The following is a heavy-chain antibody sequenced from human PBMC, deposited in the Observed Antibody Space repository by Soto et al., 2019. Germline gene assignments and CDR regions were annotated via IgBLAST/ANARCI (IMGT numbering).Heavy chain of an antibody. CDR1: GYTFTSYY. D-gene: IGHD1-26*01. CDR2: INPPGGTP. J-gene: IGHJ4*02. Sequence: QVQLVQSGAEVKEPGASVRLSCKASGYTFTSYYIHWVRQAPGQGLEWMGMINPPGGTPTYAQNFQGRVTITTDTSTDTVYMDLSRLRPDDTAVYYCSPTWEWEILFHYWGRGALVTVSS. CDR3: SPTWEWEILFHY. V-gene: IGHV1-46*01.